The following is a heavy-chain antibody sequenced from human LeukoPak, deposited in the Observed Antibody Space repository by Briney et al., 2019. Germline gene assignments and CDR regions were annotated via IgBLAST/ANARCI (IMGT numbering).Heavy chain of an antibody. J-gene: IGHJ5*02. CDR3: ARVQYHGSYNWFDP. CDR2: IKQDGSEK. CDR1: GFTFSSYW. D-gene: IGHD4-11*01. Sequence: GXSLRLSCAASGFTFSSYWMSWVRQAPGKGLEWVANIKQDGSEKYYVDSVKGRFTISRDKDKKSKYLQMHSLRAEDTAVYYCARVQYHGSYNWFDPWGQGTLFTVSS. V-gene: IGHV3-7*01.